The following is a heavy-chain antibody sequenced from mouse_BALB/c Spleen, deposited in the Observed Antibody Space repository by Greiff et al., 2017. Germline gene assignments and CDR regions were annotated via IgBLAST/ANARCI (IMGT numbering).Heavy chain of an antibody. CDR2: IDPENGNT. J-gene: IGHJ3*01. Sequence: VQLKESGAELVKPGASVKLSCTASGFNIKDYYMHWVKQRPEQGLEWIGWIDPENGNTIYDPKFQGKASITADTSSNTAYLQLSSLTSEDTAVYYCALLRPFAYWGQGTLVTVSA. D-gene: IGHD1-1*01. CDR3: ALLRPFAY. CDR1: GFNIKDYY. V-gene: IGHV14-1*02.